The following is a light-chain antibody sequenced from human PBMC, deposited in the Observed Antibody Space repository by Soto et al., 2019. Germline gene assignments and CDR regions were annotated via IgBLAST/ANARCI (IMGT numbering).Light chain of an antibody. J-gene: IGLJ3*02. CDR1: SSDVGGYNY. Sequence: QSALTQPASVSGSLGQSITISCTGTSSDVGGYNYVSWYHQHPGKAPKFMIYEVSNRPSGVSNRFSGSKSGNTASLTISGLQVEDEADYYCSSYTSSSTWVFGGGTKLTVL. CDR2: EVS. V-gene: IGLV2-14*01. CDR3: SSYTSSSTWV.